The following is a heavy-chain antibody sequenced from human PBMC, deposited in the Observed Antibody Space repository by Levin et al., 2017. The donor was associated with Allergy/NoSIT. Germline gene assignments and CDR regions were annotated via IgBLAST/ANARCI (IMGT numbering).Heavy chain of an antibody. J-gene: IGHJ5*02. CDR3: ARDQGLA. CDR1: GFSLSGYS. CDR2: ISGSGTYI. Sequence: KRGESLKISCVASGFSLSGYSMNWVRQAPGKGLEWVSTISGSGTYINYVDSVKGRFAISRDDAKNSVYLQMNSLRDEDTAVYYCARDQGLAWGQGVLVTVSS. V-gene: IGHV3-21*04.